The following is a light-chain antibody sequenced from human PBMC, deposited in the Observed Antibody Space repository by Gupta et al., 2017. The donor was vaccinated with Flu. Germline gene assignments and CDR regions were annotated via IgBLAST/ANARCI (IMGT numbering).Light chain of an antibody. J-gene: IGLJ3*02. CDR1: SLRSYY. CDR2: GKN. V-gene: IGLV3-19*01. CDR3: NSRDSSGNHLRV. Sequence: SSELTQDPAVSVALGQTVRITCQGDSLRSYYASWYQQKPGQAPVLVIYGKNNRPSGIPDRFSGSSSGNTAAVTITGAQAEEEADYYCNSRDSSGNHLRVFGGGTKLTVL.